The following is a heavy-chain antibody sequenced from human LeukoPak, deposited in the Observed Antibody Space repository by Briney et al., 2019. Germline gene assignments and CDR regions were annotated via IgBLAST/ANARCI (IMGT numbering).Heavy chain of an antibody. J-gene: IGHJ4*02. V-gene: IGHV4-34*01. Sequence: RPGTLSVTCAVYGGTLSGYYWSWIRQPPGKGLEWMGEINHRGSTNYNPSLKSRVTISVDTSKNQYSLKLNSVTAADTGVYYCARGRRSWSYYMYWRQGTLVTDSS. CDR3: ARGRRSWSYYMY. D-gene: IGHD1-26*01. CDR2: INHRGST. CDR1: GGTLSGYY.